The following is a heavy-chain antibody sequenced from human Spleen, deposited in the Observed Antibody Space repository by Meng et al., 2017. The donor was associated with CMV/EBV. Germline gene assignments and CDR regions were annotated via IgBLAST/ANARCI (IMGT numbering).Heavy chain of an antibody. J-gene: IGHJ4*02. CDR1: YPFPGYH. Sequence: YPFPGYHILWVRQAPGQGLEWMGWINPKSGGTTYPQKFQGRVTMTRDTSISTASMELRRLRSDDTAVYYCARLPFEDYYDSSGYFDYWGQGTLVTVSS. CDR3: ARLPFEDYYDSSGYFDY. V-gene: IGHV1-2*02. CDR2: INPKSGGT. D-gene: IGHD3-22*01.